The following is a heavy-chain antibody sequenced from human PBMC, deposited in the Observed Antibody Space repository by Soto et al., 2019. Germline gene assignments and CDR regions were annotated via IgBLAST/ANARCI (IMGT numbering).Heavy chain of an antibody. J-gene: IGHJ5*02. Sequence: NPWATLSLTCSVAGESIMRGCDSGSWIRRPRGKGMEWIGYIYHSGTTYFNPSLKSRVTMSVDKSRNQFSLKLSSVTAADTAVYYCARVVVPAPIWGYNYFDPWGRGTLVTVSS. V-gene: IGHV4-30-2*01. D-gene: IGHD2-2*01. CDR1: GESIMRGCDS. CDR3: ARVVVPAPIWGYNYFDP. CDR2: IYHSGTT.